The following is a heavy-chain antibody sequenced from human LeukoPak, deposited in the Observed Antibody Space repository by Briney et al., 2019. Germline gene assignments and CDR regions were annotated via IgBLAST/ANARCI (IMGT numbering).Heavy chain of an antibody. CDR3: ARASPGVINRKGYFDY. CDR1: GGSINSYY. Sequence: NASETLSLTCTVSGGSINSYYWSWIRQPPGKGLEWIGEINHSGSTNYNPSLKSRVTISVDTSKNQFSLKLSSVIAADTAVYYCARASPGVINRKGYFDYWGQGTLVTVSS. D-gene: IGHD3-10*01. J-gene: IGHJ4*02. V-gene: IGHV4-34*01. CDR2: INHSGST.